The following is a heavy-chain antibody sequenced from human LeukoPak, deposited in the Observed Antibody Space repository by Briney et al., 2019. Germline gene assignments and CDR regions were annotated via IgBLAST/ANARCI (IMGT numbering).Heavy chain of an antibody. CDR1: GFSLRTSGKC. CDR3: ARTPPVAAAGSFDY. Sequence: SSPTLANHTQTLTLTCNFSGFSLRTSGKCVSWIRQPPRNALERLARIDWDDDKYYSTYLKTRLTISMDTSKNQVVLTMTNMDPVDTATYYCARTPPVAAAGSFDYWGQGTLVSVSS. J-gene: IGHJ4*02. CDR2: IDWDDDK. V-gene: IGHV2-70*11. D-gene: IGHD6-13*01.